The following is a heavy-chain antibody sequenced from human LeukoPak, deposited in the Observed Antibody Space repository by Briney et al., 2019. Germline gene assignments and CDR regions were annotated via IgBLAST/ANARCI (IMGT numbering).Heavy chain of an antibody. CDR3: ARRYCSSTSCFGGFDY. CDR1: GYIFTSYW. CDR2: IYPGDSDT. D-gene: IGHD2-2*01. J-gene: IGHJ4*02. V-gene: IGHV5-51*01. Sequence: GESLKISCKGSGYIFTSYWIGWVRQMPGKGLEWMGIIYPGDSDTRYSPSFQGQVTISADKSISTAYLQWSSLKASDTAMYYCARRYCSSTSCFGGFDYWGQGTLVTVSS.